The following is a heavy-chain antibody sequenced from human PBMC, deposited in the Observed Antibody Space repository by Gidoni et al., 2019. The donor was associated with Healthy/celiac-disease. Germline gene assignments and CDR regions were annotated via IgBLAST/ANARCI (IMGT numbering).Heavy chain of an antibody. J-gene: IGHJ4*02. D-gene: IGHD2-15*01. V-gene: IGHV1-3*01. Sequence: RLEWMGGINAGNGNTKYSQKFQGRVTITRDTSASTAYMELSSLRSEDTAVYYCARDVAYCSGGSCYGEFDYWGQGTLVTVSS. CDR2: INAGNGNT. CDR3: ARDVAYCSGGSCYGEFDY.